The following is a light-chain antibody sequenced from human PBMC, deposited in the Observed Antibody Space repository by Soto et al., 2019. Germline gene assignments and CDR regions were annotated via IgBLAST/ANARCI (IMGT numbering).Light chain of an antibody. Sequence: DIQMTQSPSSLSASVVDRVTITCRASQSISSYLNWYQQKPGTAPKLLIYDASSLESGVPSRFSGSGSGTEFTLTISSLQPDDYATYYCQQYSSYSRTFGQGTKVDIK. J-gene: IGKJ1*01. CDR2: DAS. CDR1: QSISSY. CDR3: QQYSSYSRT. V-gene: IGKV1-5*01.